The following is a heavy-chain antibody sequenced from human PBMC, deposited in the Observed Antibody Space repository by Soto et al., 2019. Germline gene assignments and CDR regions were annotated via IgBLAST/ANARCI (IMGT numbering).Heavy chain of an antibody. Sequence: KTSETLSLTCTVSGGSISSYYWSWIRQPPGKGLEWIGYIYYSGSTNYNPSLKSRVTISVDTSKNQFSLKLSSVTAADTAVYYCARDKGMDVWGQGTTVTVSS. V-gene: IGHV4-59*01. CDR1: GGSISSYY. J-gene: IGHJ6*02. CDR3: ARDKGMDV. CDR2: IYYSGST.